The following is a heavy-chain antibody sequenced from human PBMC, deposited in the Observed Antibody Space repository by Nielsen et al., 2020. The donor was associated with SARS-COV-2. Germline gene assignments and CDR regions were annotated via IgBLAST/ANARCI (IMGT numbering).Heavy chain of an antibody. CDR1: GFTFSSYG. CDR3: ARGKVITMVRGVEYYYYYGMDV. CDR2: IGTAGDT. J-gene: IGHJ6*02. V-gene: IGHV3-13*01. D-gene: IGHD3-10*01. Sequence: GESLKISCAASGFTFSSYGMSWVRQAPGKSLEWVSAIGTAGDTYYPGSVKGRFTISRENAKNSLYLQMNSLRAGDTAVHYCARGKVITMVRGVEYYYYYGMDVWGQGTTVTVSS.